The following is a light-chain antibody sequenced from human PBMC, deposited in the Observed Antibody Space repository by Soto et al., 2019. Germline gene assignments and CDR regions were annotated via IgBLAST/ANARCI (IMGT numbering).Light chain of an antibody. CDR1: QSLVHSDGNTY. CDR3: VQPIHWPWT. CDR2: KVS. Sequence: DVVMTQSPLSLPVTLGQPASISCRSSQSLVHSDGNTYLNWFQQRPGQSPRRLIYKVSNRDSGVPDRFSGRGSGTDFTLKISRVEAEDVGVYYCVQPIHWPWTFGQGTKVEIK. V-gene: IGKV2-30*02. J-gene: IGKJ1*01.